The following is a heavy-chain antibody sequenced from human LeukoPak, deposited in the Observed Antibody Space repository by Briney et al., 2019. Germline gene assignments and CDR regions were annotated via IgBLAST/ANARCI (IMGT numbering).Heavy chain of an antibody. CDR1: GFIFTNDW. V-gene: IGHV3-7*01. CDR2: VKQDGSEK. Sequence: GGSLRLSCAASGFIFTNDWMSWVRQAPGKGLEWVANVKQDGSEKDYVDSVKGRFTISRDNAKNLLYLQMNSLRTEDTAVYYCSRVGPGGAGAFDYWGQGTLVTVSS. J-gene: IGHJ4*02. CDR3: SRVGPGGAGAFDY. D-gene: IGHD6-13*01.